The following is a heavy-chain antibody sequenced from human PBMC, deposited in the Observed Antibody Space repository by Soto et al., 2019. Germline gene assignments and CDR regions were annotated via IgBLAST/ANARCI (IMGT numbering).Heavy chain of an antibody. J-gene: IGHJ6*02. D-gene: IGHD3-3*02. CDR3: GRDLLATASARWYFYYGLDV. CDR1: GASVNSYY. V-gene: IGHV4-59*02. CDR2: IFNSGTI. Sequence: SETLSLTCSVFGASVNSYYWSWIRQSPGRGLEWMGHIFNSGTIHYNPSLKSRVTVSVDSSKNQVSLKMNSVTAADTAIYYCGRDLLATASARWYFYYGLDVWGQGTAVTVSS.